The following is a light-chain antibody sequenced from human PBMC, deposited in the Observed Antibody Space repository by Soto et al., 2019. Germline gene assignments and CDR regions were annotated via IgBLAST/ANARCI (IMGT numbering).Light chain of an antibody. CDR3: QHYNSYSPGT. CDR1: QSISSW. J-gene: IGKJ1*01. CDR2: DAS. V-gene: IGKV1-5*01. Sequence: DIQMTQSPSTLSASVGDRVTITCRASQSISSWLAWYQQKPGKAPKLLIYDASSLESGVPSRFSGSGSGTEFTLTISSLPIDDFATYYCQHYNSYSPGTFGQGTKVEIK.